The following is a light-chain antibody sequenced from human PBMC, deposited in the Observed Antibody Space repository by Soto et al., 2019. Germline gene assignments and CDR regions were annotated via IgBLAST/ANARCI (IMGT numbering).Light chain of an antibody. Sequence: DIQMTQSPSTLSASVGDRVTITCWASQSISSWLAWYQQKPGKAPKLLIYDASSLESGVPSRFSGSGSGTEFTLTISSLQPDDFANYYCQQYNSYSRTFGQGTKVEIK. CDR2: DAS. J-gene: IGKJ1*01. CDR3: QQYNSYSRT. CDR1: QSISSW. V-gene: IGKV1-5*01.